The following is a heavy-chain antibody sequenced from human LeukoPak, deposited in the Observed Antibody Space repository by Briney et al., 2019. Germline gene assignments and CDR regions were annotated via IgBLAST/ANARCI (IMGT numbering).Heavy chain of an antibody. CDR3: AFSSGYYRFDY. CDR1: GYTFTSYY. D-gene: IGHD3-22*01. J-gene: IGHJ4*02. V-gene: IGHV1-46*01. CDR2: ISPSGGST. Sequence: ASVKVSCKASGYTFTSYYMHWVRQAPGQGLEWMGIISPSGGSTSYAQKFQGRVTMTRDMSTSTVYMELSSLRSEDTAVYYCAFSSGYYRFDYWGQGTLVTVSS.